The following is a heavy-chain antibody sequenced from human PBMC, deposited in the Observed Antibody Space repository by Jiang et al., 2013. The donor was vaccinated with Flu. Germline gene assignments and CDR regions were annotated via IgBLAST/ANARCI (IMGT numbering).Heavy chain of an antibody. V-gene: IGHV1-46*01. CDR2: INPSGGST. CDR1: YY. CDR3: ARDITTMVRGRGKYFQH. D-gene: IGHD3-10*01. J-gene: IGHJ1*01. Sequence: YYMHWVATGPGQGLEWMGIINPSGGSTSYAQKFQGRVTMTRDTSTSTVYMELSSLRSEDTAVYYCARDITTMVRGRGKYFQHWGQGTLVTVSS.